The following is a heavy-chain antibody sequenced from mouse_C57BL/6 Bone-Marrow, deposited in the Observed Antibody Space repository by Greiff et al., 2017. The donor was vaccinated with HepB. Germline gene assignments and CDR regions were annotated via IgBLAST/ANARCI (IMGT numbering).Heavy chain of an antibody. V-gene: IGHV6-3*01. J-gene: IGHJ1*03. D-gene: IGHD1-1*01. CDR2: IRLKSDNYAT. Sequence: EVHLVESGGGLVQPGGSMKLSCVASGFTFSNYWMNWVRQSPEKGLEWVAQIRLKSDNYATHYAESVKGRFTISRDDSKSSVYLQMNNLRAEDTGIYYCTDYYYGSSPWYVDVWGTGTTVTVSS. CDR1: GFTFSNYW. CDR3: TDYYYGSSPWYVDV.